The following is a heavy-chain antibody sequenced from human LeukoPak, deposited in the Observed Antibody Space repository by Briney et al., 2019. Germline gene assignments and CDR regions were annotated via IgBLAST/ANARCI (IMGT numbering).Heavy chain of an antibody. J-gene: IGHJ4*02. V-gene: IGHV3-7*01. CDR2: IKEDGGER. D-gene: IGHD6-13*01. Sequence: PGGSLRLSCAASGFTFSTYWMSWVRQAPGKGLEWVANIKEDGGERYYVDSVKGRFTISRDNAKNSLYLQMHSLRAEDTALYYCAREGDITGASGTEFDYWGQGALVTVSS. CDR1: GFTFSTYW. CDR3: AREGDITGASGTEFDY.